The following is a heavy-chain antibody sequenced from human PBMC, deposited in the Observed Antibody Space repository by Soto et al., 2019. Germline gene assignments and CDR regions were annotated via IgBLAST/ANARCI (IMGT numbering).Heavy chain of an antibody. D-gene: IGHD3-10*01. CDR3: ARDGSGSYSPYT. V-gene: IGHV1-69*13. CDR2: TIPIFGTA. J-gene: IGHJ4*02. Sequence: SVKVSCKASGGTFSSYAISWVRQAPGQGLEWMGGTIPIFGTANYAQKFQGRVTITADESTSTAYMELSSLRSEDTAVYYCARDGSGSYSPYTWGQGTLVTVSS. CDR1: GGTFSSYA.